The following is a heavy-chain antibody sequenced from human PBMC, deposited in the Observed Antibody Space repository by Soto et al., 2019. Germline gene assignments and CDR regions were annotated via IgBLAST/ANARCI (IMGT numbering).Heavy chain of an antibody. D-gene: IGHD3-10*01. CDR2: IWYDGSNK. CDR1: GFTFSSYG. CDR3: ARPSFGSGSYPNSHFDY. J-gene: IGHJ4*02. Sequence: QVQLVESGGGVVQPGRSLRLSCAVSGFTFSSYGMHWVRQAPGKGLEWVAVIWYDGSNKYYADSVKGRFTISRDNSKNTLFLQMNSLRAEDTAVYYCARPSFGSGSYPNSHFDYWGQGTLVTVSS. V-gene: IGHV3-33*01.